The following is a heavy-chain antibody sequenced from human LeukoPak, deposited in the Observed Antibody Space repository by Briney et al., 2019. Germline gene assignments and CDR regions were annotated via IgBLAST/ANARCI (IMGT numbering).Heavy chain of an antibody. D-gene: IGHD5-24*01. J-gene: IGHJ6*03. CDR3: ARRGMATINTYYYYYMDV. CDR2: IYYSGST. V-gene: IGHV4-31*03. Sequence: SETLSLTCTVSGGSISSGGYYWSWIRQHPGKGLEWIGYIYYSGSTYCNPSLKSRVTISVDTSKNQFSLKLSSVTAADTAVYYCARRGMATINTYYYYYMDVWGKGTTVTVSS. CDR1: GGSISSGGYY.